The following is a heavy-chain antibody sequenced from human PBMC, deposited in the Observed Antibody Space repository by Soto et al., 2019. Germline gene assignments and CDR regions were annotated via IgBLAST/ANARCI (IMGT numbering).Heavy chain of an antibody. V-gene: IGHV1-18*01. CDR2: ISGYNGDT. CDR3: AKNGQPPYYYYGLDV. CDR1: GCTFSSYA. D-gene: IGHD2-8*01. J-gene: IGHJ6*02. Sequence: ASVKVSCKASGCTFSSYAIGWVRQAPGQGLEWMGWISGYNGDTNYAQKFQGRVSMTIDTSTTTAYMELRSLTSDDTAVYYCAKNGQPPYYYYGLDVWGQGTKVTVS.